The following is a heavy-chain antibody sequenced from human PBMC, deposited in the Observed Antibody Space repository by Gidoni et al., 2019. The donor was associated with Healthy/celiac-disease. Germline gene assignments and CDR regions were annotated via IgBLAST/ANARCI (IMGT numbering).Heavy chain of an antibody. CDR2: INHSGST. CDR1: GGSFSGYY. V-gene: IGHV4-34*01. J-gene: IGHJ4*02. CDR3: ARRTHRNGGNSQRLDY. Sequence: QVQLQQWGAGLLKPSETLSLTCAVYGGSFSGYYWSWIRQPPGKGLEWIGEINHSGSTNYNPSLKSRVTISVDTSKNQFSLKLSSVTAADTAVYYCARRTHRNGGNSQRLDYWGQGTLVTVSS. D-gene: IGHD2-21*02.